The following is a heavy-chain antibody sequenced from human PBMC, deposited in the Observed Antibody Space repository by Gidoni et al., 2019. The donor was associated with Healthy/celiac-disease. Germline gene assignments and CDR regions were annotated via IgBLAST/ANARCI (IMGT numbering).Heavy chain of an antibody. CDR1: GFSLSTSGVG. CDR2: IYWDDDK. Sequence: QITLKESGPTLVKPTQTLTLTCTFSGFSLSTSGVGVGWIRQPPGKALEWLALIYWDDDKRYSPSLKSRLTITKDTSKNQVVLTMTNMDPVDTATYYCAHSIKDRRTPENWFDPWGQGTLVTVSS. J-gene: IGHJ5*02. CDR3: AHSIKDRRTPENWFDP. D-gene: IGHD3-22*01. V-gene: IGHV2-5*02.